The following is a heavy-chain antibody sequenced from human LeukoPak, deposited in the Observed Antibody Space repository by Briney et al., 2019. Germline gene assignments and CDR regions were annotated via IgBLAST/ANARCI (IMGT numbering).Heavy chain of an antibody. D-gene: IGHD2-15*01. Sequence: GGSLRLSCAASGFTFSSYGTHWVRQAPGKGREWVAFIRYDGSNKYYADSVKGRFTISRDNSKNTLYLQMNSLKAEDTAGYYCARSPLVVVAATPNWFDPWGQGTLVTVSS. CDR2: IRYDGSNK. CDR1: GFTFSSYG. V-gene: IGHV3-30*02. J-gene: IGHJ5*02. CDR3: ARSPLVVVAATPNWFDP.